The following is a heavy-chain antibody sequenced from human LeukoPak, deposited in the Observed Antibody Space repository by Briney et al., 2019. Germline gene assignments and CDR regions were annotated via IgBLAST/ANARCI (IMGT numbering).Heavy chain of an antibody. CDR3: ARVGGSGYWYFDL. Sequence: GGSLRLSCAASGFTVSSNYMSWVRQAPGKGLEWVSVIYSGGSTYYADSVKGRFTISRDNSKNTLYLQMNSLRAEGTAVYYCARVGGSGYWYFDLWGRGTLVTVSS. J-gene: IGHJ2*01. CDR2: IYSGGST. CDR1: GFTVSSNY. D-gene: IGHD6-19*01. V-gene: IGHV3-53*01.